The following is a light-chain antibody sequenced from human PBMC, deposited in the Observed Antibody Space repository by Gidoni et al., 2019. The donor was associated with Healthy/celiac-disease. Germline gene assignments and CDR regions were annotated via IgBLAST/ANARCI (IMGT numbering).Light chain of an antibody. Sequence: DIQMTQSPSSLSASVGDRVTITCQASQDISNYLNWYQQKPWKAPKLLIYDASNLETGVPSRFSGSGSGTDFTFTISSLQPEDIATFYCQQYDNLYTFGQETKLEIK. J-gene: IGKJ2*01. CDR3: QQYDNLYT. V-gene: IGKV1-33*01. CDR2: DAS. CDR1: QDISNY.